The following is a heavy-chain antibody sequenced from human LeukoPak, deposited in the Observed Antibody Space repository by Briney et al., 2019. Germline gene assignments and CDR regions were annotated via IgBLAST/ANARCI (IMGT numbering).Heavy chain of an antibody. CDR2: MNYGGSS. CDR3: ARHRNVYYGMDV. CDR1: GGSISSYY. J-gene: IGHJ6*02. V-gene: IGHV4-59*08. D-gene: IGHD1-14*01. Sequence: PSETLSLTCTVSGGSISSYYWNWIRQSPGKGLEWIGYMNYGGSSNYNPSLKSRVTISLDTSNNQFSLKLSSVTAADTAVYYCARHRNVYYGMDVWGQGTTVTVSS.